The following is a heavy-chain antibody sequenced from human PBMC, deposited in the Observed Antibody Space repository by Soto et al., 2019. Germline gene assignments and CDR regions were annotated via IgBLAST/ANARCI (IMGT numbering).Heavy chain of an antibody. CDR2: ISYDGSNK. D-gene: IGHD4-17*01. J-gene: IGHJ5*02. CDR1: GFTFSSYG. CDR3: AKDDYGGNSNWFDP. Sequence: QVQLVESGGGVVQPGRSLRLSCAASGFTFSSYGMHWVRQAPGKGLEWVAVISYDGSNKYYADSVKGRFTISRDNSKNTLYLQMHSLRAEDTAVYYCAKDDYGGNSNWFDPWGQGTLVTVSS. V-gene: IGHV3-30*18.